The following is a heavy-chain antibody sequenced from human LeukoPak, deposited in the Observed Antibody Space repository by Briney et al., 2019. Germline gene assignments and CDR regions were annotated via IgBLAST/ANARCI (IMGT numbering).Heavy chain of an antibody. D-gene: IGHD2-15*01. J-gene: IGHJ3*02. CDR3: ARERLGNCHDDSCPDAFDI. Sequence: PGTSLRLSCAASGFSFSSYLMHWVRQAPGKGLEWVALIGFDVSRKYYGDSVKGRFTISRDNSKNTLYLQMNSLSDEDTAVYFCARERLGNCHDDSCPDAFDIWGQGTMVTVSS. CDR1: GFSFSSYL. CDR2: IGFDVSRK. V-gene: IGHV3-33*01.